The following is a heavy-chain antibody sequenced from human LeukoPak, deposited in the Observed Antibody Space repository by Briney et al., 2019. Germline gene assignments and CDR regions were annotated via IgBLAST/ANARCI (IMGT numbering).Heavy chain of an antibody. CDR1: GGSISSYY. Sequence: SETLSLTCTVSGGSISSYYWSWIRQPPGKGLEWIGYIYYSGSTNYNPSLKSRVTISVDTSKNQFSLKLSSVTSADTAVYYCARTRFSSRAFDIWGQGTMVTVSS. CDR2: IYYSGST. V-gene: IGHV4-59*08. CDR3: ARTRFSSRAFDI. D-gene: IGHD3-3*01. J-gene: IGHJ3*02.